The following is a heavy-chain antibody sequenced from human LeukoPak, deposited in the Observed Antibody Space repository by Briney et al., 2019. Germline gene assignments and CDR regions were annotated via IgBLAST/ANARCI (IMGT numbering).Heavy chain of an antibody. CDR3: AREIPHDYSNKGGAFDI. Sequence: SVKVSCKASGGTFSSYAISWVRQAPGQGLEWMGGIIPIFGTANHAQKFQGRVTITADESTSTAYMELSSLRSEDTAVYYCAREIPHDYSNKGGAFDIWGQGTMVTVSS. V-gene: IGHV1-69*01. J-gene: IGHJ3*02. CDR1: GGTFSSYA. CDR2: IIPIFGTA. D-gene: IGHD4-11*01.